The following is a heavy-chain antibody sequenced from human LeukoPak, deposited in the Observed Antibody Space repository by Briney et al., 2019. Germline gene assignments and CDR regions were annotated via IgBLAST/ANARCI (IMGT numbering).Heavy chain of an antibody. Sequence: APVKVSCKASGGTFSSYAISWVRQAPGQGLEWMGGIIPIFGTANYAQKFQGRVTITADESTSTAYMELSSLRSEDTAVYYCARWVAVAGTTNAFDIWGQGTMVSVSS. J-gene: IGHJ3*02. V-gene: IGHV1-69*01. CDR2: IIPIFGTA. D-gene: IGHD6-19*01. CDR3: ARWVAVAGTTNAFDI. CDR1: GGTFSSYA.